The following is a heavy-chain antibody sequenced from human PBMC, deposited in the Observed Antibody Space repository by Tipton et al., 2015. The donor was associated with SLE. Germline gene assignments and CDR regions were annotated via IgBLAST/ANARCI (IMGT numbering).Heavy chain of an antibody. Sequence: LRLSCAVYGGSFSGYYWSWIRQPPGKGLEWIGYIYYSGSTNYNPSLKSRGTISVDTSKNQFSLKLSSVTAADTAVYYCARDLGSSGSFDYWGQGTLVTVSS. CDR2: IYYSGST. CDR3: ARDLGSSGSFDY. D-gene: IGHD6-13*01. J-gene: IGHJ4*02. V-gene: IGHV4-59*01. CDR1: GGSFSGYY.